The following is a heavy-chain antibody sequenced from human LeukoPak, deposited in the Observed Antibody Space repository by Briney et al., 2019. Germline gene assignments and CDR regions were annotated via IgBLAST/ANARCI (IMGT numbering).Heavy chain of an antibody. CDR2: IKQDGSEK. CDR3: ARDLVDYDFWSGPS. CDR1: GFNFSSYW. D-gene: IGHD3-3*01. Sequence: GGSLRLSCAASGFNFSSYWMSWVRQAPGKGLEWVANIKQDGSEKYYVDSVKGRFTISRDNAKNSLYLQMNSLRAEDTAVYYCARDLVDYDFWSGPSWGQGTLVTVSS. J-gene: IGHJ5*02. V-gene: IGHV3-7*01.